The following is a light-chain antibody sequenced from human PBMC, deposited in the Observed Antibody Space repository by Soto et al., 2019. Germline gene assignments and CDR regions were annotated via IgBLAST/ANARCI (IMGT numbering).Light chain of an antibody. Sequence: QSVLTQPPSASGTPGQTVTISCSGSSSNIGSNTGHWYQHVPGTAPKLLIYSNHQRPSGVPDRFSGSRSGTSVSLAISGLQAEDEADYFCAAWDDSLHGVVFGGGTKLTVL. CDR2: SNH. J-gene: IGLJ3*02. CDR1: SSNIGSNT. V-gene: IGLV1-44*01. CDR3: AAWDDSLHGVV.